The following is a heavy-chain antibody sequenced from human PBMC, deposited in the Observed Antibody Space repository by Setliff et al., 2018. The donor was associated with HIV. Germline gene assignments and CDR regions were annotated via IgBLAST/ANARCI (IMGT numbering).Heavy chain of an antibody. D-gene: IGHD3-22*01. CDR2: ITYSGTT. V-gene: IGHV4-38-2*02. Sequence: SETLSLTCDVSGFSITSGYYWGWIRQPPGKGLEWIGAITYSGTTYYNPSLQSRVTMAVDTSKNQLALKLTSMTAADTAVYYCARDPHYFDRSGYYSYFYFDFWGQGTLVTVSS. CDR3: ARDPHYFDRSGYYSYFYFDF. J-gene: IGHJ4*02. CDR1: GFSITSGYY.